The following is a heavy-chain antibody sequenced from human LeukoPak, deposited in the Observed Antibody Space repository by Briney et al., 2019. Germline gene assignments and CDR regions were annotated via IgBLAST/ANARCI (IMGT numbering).Heavy chain of an antibody. CDR1: GGSISTYY. J-gene: IGHJ4*02. Sequence: SETLSLTRTVSGGSISTYYWHWIRQPPGKGLEWIGYIYYSGATNYNPSLKSRVTISVDTSKNQFSLKLSSVTAADTAVYYCARGVYIAAAQYGFWGQGTLVTVSS. D-gene: IGHD6-13*01. V-gene: IGHV4-59*01. CDR2: IYYSGAT. CDR3: ARGVYIAAAQYGF.